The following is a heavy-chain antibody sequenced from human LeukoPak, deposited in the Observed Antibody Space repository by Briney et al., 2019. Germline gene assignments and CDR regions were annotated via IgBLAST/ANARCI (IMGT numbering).Heavy chain of an antibody. D-gene: IGHD3-3*01. J-gene: IGHJ6*02. V-gene: IGHV3-23*01. Sequence: GGSLRLSCAASGFTFSSYAMSWVRQAPGKGLEWVSAISGSGGSTYYADSVKGRFTISRDNSKNTLYLQMNSLRAEDTALYYCAKWGVDTIFGVVIMWGYYYYYGMDVWGQGTTVTVSS. CDR1: GFTFSSYA. CDR3: AKWGVDTIFGVVIMWGYYYYYGMDV. CDR2: ISGSGGST.